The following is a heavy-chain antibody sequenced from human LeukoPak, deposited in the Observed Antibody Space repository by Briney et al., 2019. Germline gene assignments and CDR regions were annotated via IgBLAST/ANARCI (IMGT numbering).Heavy chain of an antibody. CDR2: INPNSGGT. J-gene: IGHJ3*02. CDR1: GHTFTGYY. D-gene: IGHD2-2*02. CDR3: ARVKPLGCSSTSCYNAFDI. V-gene: IGHV1-2*02. Sequence: ASVKVSCKASGHTFTGYYMHWVRQAPGQGLEWMGWINPNSGGTNYAQKFQGRVTMTRDTSISTAYMELSRLRSDDTAVYYCARVKPLGCSSTSCYNAFDIWGQGTMVTVSS.